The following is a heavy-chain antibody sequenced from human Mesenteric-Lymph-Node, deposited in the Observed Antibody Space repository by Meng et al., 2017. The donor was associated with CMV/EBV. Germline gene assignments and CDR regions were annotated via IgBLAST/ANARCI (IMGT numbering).Heavy chain of an antibody. CDR1: GFSLTTSGVG. V-gene: IGHV2-5*01. CDR3: AHRTPVAGILTPFDY. CDR2: IYWNDFK. J-gene: IGHJ4*01. D-gene: IGHD6-19*01. Sequence: SGPTLVKPTQTLTLTCSFSGFSLTTSGVGVGWIRQPPGKALEWLALIYWNDFKRYNPSLKSRLTITKDTSKNQVVLTVTNMGPVDTGTYYCAHRTPVAGILTPFDYWGQGTLVTVSS.